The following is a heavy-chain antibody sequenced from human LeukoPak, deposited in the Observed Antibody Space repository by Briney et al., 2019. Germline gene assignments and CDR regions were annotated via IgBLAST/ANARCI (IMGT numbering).Heavy chain of an antibody. CDR2: IFPSGGEI. CDR3: VTYRQVMLPFEA. Sequence: PGGSLRLSCAASEFPFSTFAMLWVRQPRGKGLEWVSSIFPSGGEIHYADSVRGRFTISRDNSKSTLSLQMNSLRAEDTAIYYCVTYRQVMLPFEAWGQGTLVTVSS. D-gene: IGHD5-18*01. J-gene: IGHJ5*02. CDR1: EFPFSTFA. V-gene: IGHV3-23*01.